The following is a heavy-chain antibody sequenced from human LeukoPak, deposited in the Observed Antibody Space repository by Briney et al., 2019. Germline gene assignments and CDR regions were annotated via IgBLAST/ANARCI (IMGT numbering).Heavy chain of an antibody. D-gene: IGHD5-24*01. Sequence: EESLKISCKGSGYSFTTYWIGWVRQMPGKGLEWMGIIYPGDSDNRYSPSFQGQVTISADKSISTAYLQWSSLKASNTAMYYCARPNCDAFDIWGQGTMVSVSS. CDR1: GYSFTTYW. CDR3: ARPNCDAFDI. CDR2: IYPGDSDN. J-gene: IGHJ3*02. V-gene: IGHV5-51*01.